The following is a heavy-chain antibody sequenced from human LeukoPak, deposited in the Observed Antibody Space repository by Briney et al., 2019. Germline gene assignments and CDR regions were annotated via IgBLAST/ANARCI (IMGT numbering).Heavy chain of an antibody. V-gene: IGHV4-34*01. CDR2: INHIGST. CDR3: ARETTAAIVVVVAATYNWFDP. CDR1: GGSFSGYY. Sequence: SETLSLTCAGYGGSFSGYYWSWIRQPPGKGLHWIGEINHIGSTNYNPSLKSRVTISVDTSKNQFSLKLSSVTAADTAVYYCARETTAAIVVVVAATYNWFDPWGQGTLVTVSS. D-gene: IGHD2-15*01. J-gene: IGHJ5*02.